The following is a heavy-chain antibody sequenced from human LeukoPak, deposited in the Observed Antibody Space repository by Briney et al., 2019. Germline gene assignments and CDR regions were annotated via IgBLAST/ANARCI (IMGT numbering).Heavy chain of an antibody. CDR1: GFTFSSYS. CDR3: ARDLGRRGYFDY. J-gene: IGHJ4*02. V-gene: IGHV3-21*01. Sequence: PGGSLRLSCAASGFTFSSYSMNWVRQAPGKGLEWVSSISSSSSYIYYADSVKGRFTISRDNAKNSLYLQMNSLRAEDTAVYYCARDLGRRGYFDYWGQGTLVTVSS. CDR2: ISSSSSYI. D-gene: IGHD3-16*01.